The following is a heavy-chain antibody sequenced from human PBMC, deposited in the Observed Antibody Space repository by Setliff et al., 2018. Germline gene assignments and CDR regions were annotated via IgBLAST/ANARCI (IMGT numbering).Heavy chain of an antibody. CDR2: ISSISNYI. Sequence: PGGSLRLSCEASGFSFSTSTMNWVRQAPGEGLEWVSSISSISNYIYYADSVKGRFTISRDNAKNTLHLQMDSLRAEDTAVYYCARAKMEESGKAQAGMDVWGKGTTVTVSS. V-gene: IGHV3-21*01. D-gene: IGHD6-13*01. CDR1: GFSFSTST. J-gene: IGHJ6*04. CDR3: ARAKMEESGKAQAGMDV.